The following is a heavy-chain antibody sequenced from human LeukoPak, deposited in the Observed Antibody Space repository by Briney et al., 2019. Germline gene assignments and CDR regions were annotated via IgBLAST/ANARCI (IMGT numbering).Heavy chain of an antibody. Sequence: SQTLSLTCTVSGGSISSGGYYWSWIRQHPGKGLERIGYIYYSGSTYYNPSLKSRVTISVDTSKNQFSLKLSSVTAADTAMYYCAKYYYDRSVGPFDYWGQGTLVTVSS. CDR1: GGSISSGGYY. CDR2: IYYSGST. D-gene: IGHD3-22*01. CDR3: AKYYYDRSVGPFDY. V-gene: IGHV4-31*03. J-gene: IGHJ4*02.